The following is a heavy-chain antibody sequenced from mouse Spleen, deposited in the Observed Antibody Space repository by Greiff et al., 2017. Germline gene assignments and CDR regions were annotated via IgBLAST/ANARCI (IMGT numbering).Heavy chain of an antibody. Sequence: DVMLVESGGGLVPPTGSLKLSCAASGFTFNTYAMHWVRQAPGKGLEWVARIRSKSSNYATYYADSVKDRFTISRDHSQGILYLQMYNLKTEDTAMYYCVRETARATEASMDYWGQGTSGTVSS. CDR3: VRETARATEASMDY. D-gene: IGHD3-2*01. CDR1: GFTFNTYA. J-gene: IGHJ4*01. CDR2: IRSKSSNYAT. V-gene: IGHV10-3*01.